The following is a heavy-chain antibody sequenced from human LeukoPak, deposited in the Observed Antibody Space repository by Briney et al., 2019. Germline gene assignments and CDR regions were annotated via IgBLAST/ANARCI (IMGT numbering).Heavy chain of an antibody. CDR3: KSGGAAPGSFDY. Sequence: GGSLRLSCAASEFTFSDYWMSWMRQAPGKGLEWVANIKYDGNEKYYVDSVKGRFTISRDNAKNALYLQLNSLRVEDTAVYYCKSGGAAPGSFDYWGQGTLVTVSP. D-gene: IGHD6-25*01. CDR1: EFTFSDYW. J-gene: IGHJ4*02. CDR2: IKYDGNEK. V-gene: IGHV3-7*01.